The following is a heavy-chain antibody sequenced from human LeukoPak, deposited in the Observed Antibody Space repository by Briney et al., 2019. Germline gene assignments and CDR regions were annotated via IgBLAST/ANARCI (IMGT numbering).Heavy chain of an antibody. Sequence: SETLSLTCTVSGGSINATTYSWGWIRQPPGKGLEWIGSIHYTGSAYFSPSLESRVTMSVDTSKNQFSLQLTSVAAADTAVYFCARLDCSSTICRCFDYWGQGSLVTVSS. CDR1: GGSINATTYS. J-gene: IGHJ4*02. CDR2: IHYTGSA. V-gene: IGHV4-39*01. CDR3: ARLDCSSTICRCFDY. D-gene: IGHD2-2*01.